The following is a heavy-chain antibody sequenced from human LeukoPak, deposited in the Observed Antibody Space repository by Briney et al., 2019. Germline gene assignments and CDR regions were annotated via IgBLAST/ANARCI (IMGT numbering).Heavy chain of an antibody. CDR2: IYYSGST. CDR1: GGSISRNY. V-gene: IGHV4-59*01. CDR3: ATTYSRSGDDWFDP. Sequence: SETLSLTCTVSGGSISRNYWSWIRKSPGRGLEWIGYIYYSGSTHYNPSLKSRVTMSIDTSKNKFSLKPSSATAADTAIYYCATTYSRSGDDWFDPWGQGILVTVSS. D-gene: IGHD2-21*01. J-gene: IGHJ5*02.